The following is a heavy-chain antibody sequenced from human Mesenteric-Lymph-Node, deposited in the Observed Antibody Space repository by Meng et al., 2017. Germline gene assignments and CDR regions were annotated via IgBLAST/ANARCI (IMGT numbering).Heavy chain of an antibody. J-gene: IGHJ4*02. CDR2: IIPIFGTA. CDR1: GGTFRSYA. CDR3: ARQIYDSSGYYYGPFDY. V-gene: IGHV1-69*06. D-gene: IGHD3-22*01. Sequence: QVQLVQSGVVVKKHGVSVRVSGKASGGTFRSYAIIWVRQAPGKGLEWMGGIIPIFGTANYAQKFQGRVTITADKSTSTAYMELSSLRSEDTAVYYCARQIYDSSGYYYGPFDYWGQGTLVTVSS.